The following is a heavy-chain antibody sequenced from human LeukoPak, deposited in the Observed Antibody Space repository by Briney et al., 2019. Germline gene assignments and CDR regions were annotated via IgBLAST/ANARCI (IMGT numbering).Heavy chain of an antibody. Sequence: GGSLRLSCAASGFTFSSYDISWVRQAPGKGLEWISGINISGSRTYYADSVKGRFTISRDNLKNTLYLQMNSLRAEDTAVYYCAKDRVHSYGPTNIDYWGQGTLVTVSS. CDR2: INISGSRT. J-gene: IGHJ4*02. V-gene: IGHV3-23*01. CDR1: GFTFSSYD. CDR3: AKDRVHSYGPTNIDY. D-gene: IGHD5-18*01.